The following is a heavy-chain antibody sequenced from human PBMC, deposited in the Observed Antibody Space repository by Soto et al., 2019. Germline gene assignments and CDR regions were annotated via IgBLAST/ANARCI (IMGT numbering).Heavy chain of an antibody. D-gene: IGHD3-3*01. CDR2: ISYDGSRQ. CDR3: ARGVLRITIAAFGMDV. V-gene: IGHV3-30*03. CDR1: GFTFSIYG. Sequence: QVQLVESGGGVVQPGRSLRLSCAASGFTFSIYGMHWVRQAPGKGLEWVAHISYDGSRQYYADSVKGRFTISRDNSKSTAFLQINSPRPEGTASYFCARGVLRITIAAFGMDVLGPGDTVIASS. J-gene: IGHJ6*02.